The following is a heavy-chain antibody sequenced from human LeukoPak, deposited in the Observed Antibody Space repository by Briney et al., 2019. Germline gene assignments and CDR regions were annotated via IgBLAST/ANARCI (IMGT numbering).Heavy chain of an antibody. V-gene: IGHV3-21*01. CDR3: ASAWLLTYFDY. Sequence: GGSLRLSCAASGFTFSSYSMNWVRQAPGKVLEWVSSISSSSSYIYYADSVKGRFTISRDNSKNALYLKMNSLRAEDTAVYYCASAWLLTYFDYWGQGTLVTVSS. CDR2: ISSSSSYI. CDR1: GFTFSSYS. J-gene: IGHJ4*02. D-gene: IGHD5-24*01.